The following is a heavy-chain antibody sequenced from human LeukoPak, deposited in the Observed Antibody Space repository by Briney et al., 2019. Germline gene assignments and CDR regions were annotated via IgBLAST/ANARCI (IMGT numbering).Heavy chain of an antibody. V-gene: IGHV1-69*13. CDR1: GGTFSSYA. J-gene: IGHJ5*02. D-gene: IGHD1/OR15-1a*01. CDR3: AREETGTGGNWFDP. Sequence: SVKVSCKASGGTFSSYAISWVRQAPGQGLEWMGGIIPIFGTANYAQKFQGRVTITADESTSTAYMELSSLRSEDTAVYYCAREETGTGGNWFDPGGQGTLVTVS. CDR2: IIPIFGTA.